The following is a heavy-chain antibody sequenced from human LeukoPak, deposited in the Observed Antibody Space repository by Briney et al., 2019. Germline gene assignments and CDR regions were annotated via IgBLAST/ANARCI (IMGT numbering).Heavy chain of an antibody. CDR2: FDPEDGET. CDR3: ATDLNYYGSGSYPGGGY. Sequence: GASVKVSCKVSGYTLTELSMHWVRQAPGKGLEWMGGFDPEDGETIYAQKFQGRVTMTEDTSTDTAYMELSSLRSEDTAVYYCATDLNYYGSGSYPGGGYWGQGTLVTVSS. CDR1: GYTLTELS. D-gene: IGHD3-10*01. J-gene: IGHJ4*02. V-gene: IGHV1-24*01.